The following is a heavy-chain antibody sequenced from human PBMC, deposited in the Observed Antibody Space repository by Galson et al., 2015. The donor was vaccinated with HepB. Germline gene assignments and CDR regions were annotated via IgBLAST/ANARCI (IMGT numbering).Heavy chain of an antibody. Sequence: PALVKPTQTLTLTCTFSGFSLSTSGMCVSWIRQPPGKALEWLALIDWDDDKYYSISLKTRLTISKDTSKNQVVLTMTNMDPVDTATYYCARSIVVVPGIYYYYMDVWGKGTTVTVSS. V-gene: IGHV2-70*01. J-gene: IGHJ6*03. CDR3: ARSIVVVPGIYYYYMDV. CDR1: GFSLSTSGMC. CDR2: IDWDDDK. D-gene: IGHD2-2*01.